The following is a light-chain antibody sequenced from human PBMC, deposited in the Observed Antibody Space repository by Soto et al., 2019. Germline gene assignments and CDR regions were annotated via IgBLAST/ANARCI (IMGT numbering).Light chain of an antibody. J-gene: IGKJ5*01. V-gene: IGKV3-15*01. Sequence: EIVVTESPPTLSVSPGDRATLSCRASQSVSGDLAWYHHKPGQAPRLLIYDASTRALDTPARFAGSGAGTEFTLTISSLQSEDFAVYFCQQYNNWPITFGQGTRLEIK. CDR3: QQYNNWPIT. CDR2: DAS. CDR1: QSVSGD.